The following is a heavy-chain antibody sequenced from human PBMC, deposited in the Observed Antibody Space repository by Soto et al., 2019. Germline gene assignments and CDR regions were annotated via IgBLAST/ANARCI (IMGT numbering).Heavy chain of an antibody. CDR1: GVTFSSYA. D-gene: IGHD3-10*01. CDR3: AGGAGSYDNSWFAR. J-gene: IGHJ5*02. CDR2: IIPIFGTA. V-gene: IGHV1-69*13. Sequence: SVKVSCKASGVTFSSYAISWVRQAPGQGLEWMGGIIPIFGTANYAQKFQGRVTMTAAESTGTAYMELSSLRSEDTAVYYCAGGAGSYDNSWFARGGQGSLVTV.